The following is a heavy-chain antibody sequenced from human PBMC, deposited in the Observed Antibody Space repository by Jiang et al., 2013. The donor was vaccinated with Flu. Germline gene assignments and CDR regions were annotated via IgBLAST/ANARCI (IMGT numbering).Heavy chain of an antibody. CDR1: GFSFTSNEES. J-gene: IGHJ3*02. D-gene: IGHD1-26*01. CDR3: AHKRQGRREEGAFDI. CDR2: IYWNDDK. Sequence: KPTQTLTLTCTFSGFSFTSNEESVGWIRQPPGKALEWLALIYWNDDKRSPSLKNRLTITKDTSKNQVVLTLTNMDPVDTATYYCAHKRQGRREEGAFDIWGQGTMVT. V-gene: IGHV2-5*01.